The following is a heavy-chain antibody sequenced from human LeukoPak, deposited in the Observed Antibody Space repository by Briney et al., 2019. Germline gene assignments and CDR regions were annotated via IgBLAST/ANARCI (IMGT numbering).Heavy chain of an antibody. V-gene: IGHV1-24*01. J-gene: IGHJ4*02. CDR2: LDPEDGET. Sequence: ASVKVSCKVSGYTLTELSMHWVRQAPGKGLEWMGGLDPEDGETIYAQKFQGRVTMTEDTSTDTAYMELSSLRSEDTAVYYCARGGTTGTTGAYSHFDYWGQGTLVAVSS. D-gene: IGHD4-11*01. CDR3: ARGGTTGTTGAYSHFDY. CDR1: GYTLTELS.